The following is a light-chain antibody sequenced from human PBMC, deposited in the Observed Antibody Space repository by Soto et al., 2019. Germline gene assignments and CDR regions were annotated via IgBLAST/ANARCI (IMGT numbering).Light chain of an antibody. Sequence: EIVLTQSPGTLSLSPGETATLSCRASQTIGRNYLAWYQQKPGQAPRLLIFGTSTRATGIPDRFSGSGSGTDFTLTISRLEPEDFAVYFCQQYVSSPATFGQGTKVDIK. J-gene: IGKJ1*01. V-gene: IGKV3-20*01. CDR1: QTIGRNY. CDR3: QQYVSSPAT. CDR2: GTS.